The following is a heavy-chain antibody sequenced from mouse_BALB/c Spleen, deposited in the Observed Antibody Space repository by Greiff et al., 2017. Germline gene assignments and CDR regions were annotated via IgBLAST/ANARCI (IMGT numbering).Heavy chain of an antibody. J-gene: IGHJ4*01. D-gene: IGHD2-4*01. CDR1: GFTFSNYW. CDR3: TRSTMITTRAMDY. Sequence: EVQLVESGGGLVQPGGSMKLSCVASGFTFSNYWMNWVRQSPEKGLEWVAEIRLKSNNYATHYAESVKGRFTISRDDSKSSVYLQMNNLRAEDTGIYYCTRSTMITTRAMDYWGQGTSVTVSS. V-gene: IGHV6-6*02. CDR2: IRLKSNNYAT.